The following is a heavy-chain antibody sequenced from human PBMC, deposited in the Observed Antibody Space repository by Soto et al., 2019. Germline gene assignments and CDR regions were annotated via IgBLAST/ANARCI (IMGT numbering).Heavy chain of an antibody. CDR1: GYSISSSNW. CDR3: ARREIQGPIDY. D-gene: IGHD1-26*01. V-gene: IGHV4-28*01. CDR2: IYYSGTT. J-gene: IGHJ4*02. Sequence: PSETLSLTCAVSGYSISSSNWWGWIRQPPGKGLEWIGYIYYSGTTYYNPSLKSRVTMSVDTSKNQFSLKLTSVTAVDTAVYYCARREIQGPIDYWGQRTLVIV.